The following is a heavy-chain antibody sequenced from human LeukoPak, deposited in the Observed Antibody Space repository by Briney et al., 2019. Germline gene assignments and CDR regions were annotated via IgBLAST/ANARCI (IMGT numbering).Heavy chain of an antibody. CDR2: ISPYNGDT. Sequence: ASVKDSCKTSGYIFTNYDINWGRQAPGQGLEWMGWISPYNGDTKYAQKFQDRVTMSTDTSTSTTYMELRSLRSDDTAVYYCTRATGGLSDYWGQGTLVTVSS. CDR1: GYIFTNYD. D-gene: IGHD1-1*01. J-gene: IGHJ4*02. CDR3: TRATGGLSDY. V-gene: IGHV1-18*04.